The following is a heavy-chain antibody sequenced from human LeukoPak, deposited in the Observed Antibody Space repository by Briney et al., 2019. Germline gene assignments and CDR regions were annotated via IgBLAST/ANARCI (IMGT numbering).Heavy chain of an antibody. CDR3: ASDEGSHWLLLGYYYGMDV. CDR1: GFTFSSYA. V-gene: IGHV3-30-3*01. Sequence: GGSLRLSCAASGFTFSSYAMLWVRQAPGKGLEGVAVISYGGSNKYYADSVEGRFTISRDNSKNTLYLQMNSLRAEDTAVYYCASDEGSHWLLLGYYYGMDVWGQGATVTVSS. J-gene: IGHJ6*02. CDR2: ISYGGSNK. D-gene: IGHD3-16*01.